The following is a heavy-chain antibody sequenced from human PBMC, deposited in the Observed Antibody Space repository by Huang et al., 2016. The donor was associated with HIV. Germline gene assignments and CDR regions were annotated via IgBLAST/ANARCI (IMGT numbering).Heavy chain of an antibody. CDR2: IVPVYSAV. Sequence: EVQLVQSGAEMKRPGESLKISCKVSGYSFTRRWIGWVRQMPGKGPDWIGIIVPVYSAVKYIPTFHGQVPISADNSISTAYLQCKSLKVSDTAMYFCARPPTYSDDGGYYIDAFGVWGRGTMVTVS. J-gene: IGHJ3*01. CDR3: ARPPTYSDDGGYYIDAFGV. D-gene: IGHD2-21*02. CDR1: GYSFTRRW. V-gene: IGHV5-51*03.